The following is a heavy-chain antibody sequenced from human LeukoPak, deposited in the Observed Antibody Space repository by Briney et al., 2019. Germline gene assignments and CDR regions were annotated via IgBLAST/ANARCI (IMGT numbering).Heavy chain of an antibody. Sequence: LPGGSLRLSCVISGFSSSDYAMTWVRQAPGKGLEWVANIKGDGSEKYYVDSVKGRFTISRDSAKNSLFLQMNSLRAEDTAVYYCASERPSSSWYDYWGQGTLVTVSS. D-gene: IGHD6-13*01. CDR1: GFSSSDYA. CDR2: IKGDGSEK. CDR3: ASERPSSSWYDY. J-gene: IGHJ4*02. V-gene: IGHV3-7*01.